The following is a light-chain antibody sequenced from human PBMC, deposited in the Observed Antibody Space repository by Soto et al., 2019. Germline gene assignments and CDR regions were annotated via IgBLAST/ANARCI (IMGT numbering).Light chain of an antibody. CDR1: KLWEKN. CDR2: QDT. V-gene: IGLV3-1*01. CDR3: QVCDSNTVV. Sequence: SYELTQPPSVSVSPGQTASITCSGDKLWEKNVYWYQQMPGQSPVVVIYQDTKRPSGIPERFSGSNSGNTATLTISGTQALDEADYYCQVCDSNTVVFGGGTKLTVL. J-gene: IGLJ3*02.